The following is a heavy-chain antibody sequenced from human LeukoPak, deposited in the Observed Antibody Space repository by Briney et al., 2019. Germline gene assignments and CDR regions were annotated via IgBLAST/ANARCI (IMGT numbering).Heavy chain of an antibody. CDR1: GFTFSSYA. Sequence: GSLRPSCAASGFTFSSYAMSWVRQAPGKGLEWVSAISDSGGSTYDADSVKGRFTISRDNSKNTLYLQMNSLRAEDTAVYYCAKDTSIGRYCTNGVCSPFDYWGQGTLVTVSS. D-gene: IGHD2-8*01. CDR2: ISDSGGST. V-gene: IGHV3-23*01. J-gene: IGHJ4*02. CDR3: AKDTSIGRYCTNGVCSPFDY.